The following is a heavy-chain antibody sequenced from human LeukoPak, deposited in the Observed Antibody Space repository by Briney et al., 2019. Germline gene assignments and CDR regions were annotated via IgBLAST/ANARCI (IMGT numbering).Heavy chain of an antibody. CDR3: ARDGRIKEMVRGGNWFDP. CDR2: IYYSGST. J-gene: IGHJ5*02. V-gene: IGHV4-31*03. D-gene: IGHD3-10*01. Sequence: SQTLSLTCTVSGGSISSGGYYWSWIRQHPGKGLEWIGYIYYSGSTYYNPSLKSRVTISVDTSKNQFSLKLSSVTAADTAVYYCARDGRIKEMVRGGNWFDPWGQGTLVTVSS. CDR1: GGSISSGGYY.